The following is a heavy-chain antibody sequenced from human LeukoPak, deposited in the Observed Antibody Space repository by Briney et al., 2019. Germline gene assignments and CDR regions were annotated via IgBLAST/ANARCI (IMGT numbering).Heavy chain of an antibody. CDR1: GGSISSGGYY. D-gene: IGHD7-27*01. V-gene: IGHV4-31*03. J-gene: IGHJ2*01. Sequence: SETLSLTCTVSGGSISSGGYYWSWIRQHPGKGLEWIGYIYYSRSTYYNPSLKSRVTISVDTSKNQFSLKLSSVTAADTAVYYCARAFLRTGIAYFDLWGRGTQVTVSS. CDR3: ARAFLRTGIAYFDL. CDR2: IYYSRST.